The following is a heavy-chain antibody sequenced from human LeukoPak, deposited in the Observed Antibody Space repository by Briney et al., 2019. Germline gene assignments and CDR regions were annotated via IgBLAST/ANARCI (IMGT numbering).Heavy chain of an antibody. Sequence: GGSLRLTCAASEFSVSSNYMSWVRQAPGKGLEWVSVTYAGGSTYHADSVKGRFTISRDNSKNTLYLEMNSLRAEDTAVYYCGGGGWYYFHYRGQGTLVTVSS. J-gene: IGHJ4*02. D-gene: IGHD2-15*01. CDR2: TYAGGST. V-gene: IGHV3-53*01. CDR1: EFSVSSNY. CDR3: GGGGWYYFHY.